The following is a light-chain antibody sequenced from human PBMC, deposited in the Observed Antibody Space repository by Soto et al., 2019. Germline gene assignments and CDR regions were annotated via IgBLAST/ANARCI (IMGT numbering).Light chain of an antibody. V-gene: IGKV3-20*01. Sequence: EIVVTQSPGTLSLSPGERATLSCRASQSVSNNYLAWYQQKPGQGPRLLIYGASSRATGIPDRFSGSGSGTDFTLTISRLEPEDFAVYYCQQYGTPPQTFGQGTKVDIK. CDR3: QQYGTPPQT. CDR2: GAS. CDR1: QSVSNNY. J-gene: IGKJ1*01.